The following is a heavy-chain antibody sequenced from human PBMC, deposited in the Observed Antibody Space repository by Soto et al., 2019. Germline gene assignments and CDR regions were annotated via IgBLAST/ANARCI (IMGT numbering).Heavy chain of an antibody. D-gene: IGHD6-6*01. CDR1: GGSIRGSSYY. CDR2: IYYTGSI. J-gene: IGHJ4*02. V-gene: IGHV4-39*01. Sequence: SETLSLTCTVSGGSIRGSSYYWGWIRQPPGKGLEWIASIYYTGSIFYNPSLKGRVTISVDTSNNQFSLNLDSVTAADTAIYYCATHPGSSSNSWGQGTLVTVSS. CDR3: ATHPGSSSNS.